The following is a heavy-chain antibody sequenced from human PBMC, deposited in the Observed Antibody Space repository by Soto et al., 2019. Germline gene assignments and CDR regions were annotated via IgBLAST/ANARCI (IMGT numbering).Heavy chain of an antibody. V-gene: IGHV6-1*01. J-gene: IGHJ6*02. CDR1: GDSVSSNSAA. Sequence: SQTLSLTCAISGDSVSSNSAAWNWIRQSPSRGLEWLGRTYYRSKWYNDYAVSVKSRITINPDTSKNQLSLQLNSVTPEDTAVYYCARDPLIAAAGSDYYYYGMDVWGQGTTVTVSS. CDR2: TYYRSKWYN. D-gene: IGHD6-13*01. CDR3: ARDPLIAAAGSDYYYYGMDV.